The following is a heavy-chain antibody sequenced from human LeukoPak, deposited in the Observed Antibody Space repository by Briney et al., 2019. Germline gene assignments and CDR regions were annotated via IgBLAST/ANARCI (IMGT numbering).Heavy chain of an antibody. J-gene: IGHJ6*03. CDR2: ISSSSSYI. V-gene: IGHV3-21*04. CDR3: AKDYRYNYYYYYMDV. D-gene: IGHD5-18*01. CDR1: GFTFSSYS. Sequence: GGSLRLSCAASGFTFSSYSMNWVRQAPGKGLEWVSSISSSSSYIYYADSVKGRFTISRDNAKNSLYLQMNSLRAEDTALYYCAKDYRYNYYYYYMDVWGKGTTVTISS.